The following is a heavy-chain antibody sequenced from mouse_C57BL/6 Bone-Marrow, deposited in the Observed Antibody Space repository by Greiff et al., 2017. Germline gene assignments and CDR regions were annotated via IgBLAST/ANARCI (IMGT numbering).Heavy chain of an antibody. CDR3: ARNYGSSYPSYWYFDV. Sequence: QVQLQQSGAELMKPGASVKISCKATGYTFSSYWIEWVKQRPGHGLEWIGEILPGSGITNYNEKFKGKATFTADTASNTAYMQLSSLTSEDSVVYYCARNYGSSYPSYWYFDVWGAGTTVTVSS. V-gene: IGHV1-9*01. CDR2: ILPGSGIT. D-gene: IGHD1-1*01. J-gene: IGHJ1*01. CDR1: GYTFSSYW.